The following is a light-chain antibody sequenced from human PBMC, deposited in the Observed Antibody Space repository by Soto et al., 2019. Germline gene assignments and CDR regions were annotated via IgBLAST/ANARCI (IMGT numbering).Light chain of an antibody. V-gene: IGLV1-40*01. CDR1: SSNIGAGYD. CDR3: QSYDRSLSGSRV. Sequence: QSVLTQPPSVSGAPGQRVTISCTGSSSNIGAGYDVHWYQQLPGTAPKLLIYDNSNRPSGVPDRFSGSKSGTSASLAITGLRAEDEADYYCQSYDRSLSGSRVFGTGTQLTVL. J-gene: IGLJ1*01. CDR2: DNS.